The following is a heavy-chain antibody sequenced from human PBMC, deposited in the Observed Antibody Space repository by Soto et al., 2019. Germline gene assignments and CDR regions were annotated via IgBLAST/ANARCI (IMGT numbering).Heavy chain of an antibody. CDR1: GGTFSSYA. J-gene: IGHJ4*02. Sequence: ASVKVSCKASGGTFSSYAISWVRQAPGQGLEWMGGIIPIFGTANYAQKFQGRVTITADKSTSTAYMELSSLRSEDTAVYYCASHQSMVLMVPFDYWGQGTLVTVSS. CDR3: ASHQSMVLMVPFDY. D-gene: IGHD2-8*01. V-gene: IGHV1-69*06. CDR2: IIPIFGTA.